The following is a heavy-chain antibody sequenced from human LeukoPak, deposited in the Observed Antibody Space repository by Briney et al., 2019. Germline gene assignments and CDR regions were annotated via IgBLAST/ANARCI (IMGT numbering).Heavy chain of an antibody. CDR3: ARGPILRFAARPGYDY. CDR1: GGSISSGSYY. J-gene: IGHJ4*02. Sequence: SETLSLTCTVSGGSISSGSYYWSWIRQPPGKGLEWIGYIYYSGSTNYNPSLKSRVTISVDTSKNQFSLKLSSVTAADTAVYYCARGPILRFAARPGYDYWGQGTLVTVSS. CDR2: IYYSGST. D-gene: IGHD6-6*01. V-gene: IGHV4-61*01.